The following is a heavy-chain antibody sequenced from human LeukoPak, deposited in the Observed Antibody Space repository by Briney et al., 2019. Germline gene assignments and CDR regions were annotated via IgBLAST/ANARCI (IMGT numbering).Heavy chain of an antibody. CDR1: GFTFSNYG. Sequence: PGGSLRLSCAASGFTFSNYGMHWVRQAPGKGLEWVAVIWYDGSNKYYSDSVRGRFTISRDNSKNTLYLQMNSLRAEDTAVYYCARGYAYGDYGVVEWGQGTLVTVSS. V-gene: IGHV3-33*01. D-gene: IGHD4-17*01. CDR2: IWYDGSNK. J-gene: IGHJ4*02. CDR3: ARGYAYGDYGVVE.